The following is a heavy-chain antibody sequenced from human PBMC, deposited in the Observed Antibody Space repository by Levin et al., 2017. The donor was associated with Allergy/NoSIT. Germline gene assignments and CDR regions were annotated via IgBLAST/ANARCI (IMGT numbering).Heavy chain of an antibody. V-gene: IGHV1-18*01. J-gene: IGHJ6*02. CDR3: ARVVVVAAVARSYPYFCMDV. CDR1: GYTFISFG. Sequence: GASVKVSCKASGYTFISFGISWVRQAPGQGLEWMGWISTYNGNTDYAQNLQGRVTMTIDTSTTTAYMEMRSLRSDDTALYYCARVVVVAAVARSYPYFCMDVWGQGTTVTVSS. CDR2: ISTYNGNT. D-gene: IGHD2-15*01.